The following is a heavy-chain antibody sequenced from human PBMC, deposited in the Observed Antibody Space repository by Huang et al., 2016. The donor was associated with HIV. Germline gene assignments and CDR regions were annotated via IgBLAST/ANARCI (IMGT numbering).Heavy chain of an antibody. CDR3: ARHERWAMVRGVPQWGFDY. Sequence: QLQLQESGPGLVKPSETLSLTCTVSGGSFSSSSYYWGWIRQPPGKGLEWIGTIYYSGSTYYNPSLNGRVTISVDTSKNQFSLKLSSVTAADTAVYYCARHERWAMVRGVPQWGFDYWGQGTLVTVSS. CDR2: IYYSGST. V-gene: IGHV4-39*01. J-gene: IGHJ4*02. D-gene: IGHD3-10*01. CDR1: GGSFSSSSYY.